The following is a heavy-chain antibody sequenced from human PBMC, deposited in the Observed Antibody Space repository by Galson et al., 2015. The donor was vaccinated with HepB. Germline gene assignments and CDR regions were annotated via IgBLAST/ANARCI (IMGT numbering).Heavy chain of an antibody. J-gene: IGHJ4*02. CDR2: INAGNGNT. CDR1: GYTFTSYA. D-gene: IGHD3-16*02. CDR3: ARDSGGGFTYYDYVWGSYRGTHFDY. Sequence: SVKVSCKASGYTFTSYAMHWVRQAPGQRLEWMGWINAGNGNTKYSQKFQGRVTITRDTSASTAYMELSSLRSEDTAVYYCARDSGGGFTYYDYVWGSYRGTHFDYWGQGTLVTVSS. V-gene: IGHV1-3*01.